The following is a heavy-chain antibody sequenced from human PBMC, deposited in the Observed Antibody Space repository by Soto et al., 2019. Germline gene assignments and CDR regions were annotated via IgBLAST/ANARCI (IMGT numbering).Heavy chain of an antibody. CDR1: GFTFSSYG. CDR2: IWYDGSNK. D-gene: IGHD6-13*01. Sequence: AGGSLRLSCAASGFTFSSYGMHWVRQAPGKGLEWVAVIWYDGSNKYYADSVKGRFTISGDNSKNTLYLQMNSLRAEDTAVYYCAKDQGSSWYEIDYWGQGTLVTVS. CDR3: AKDQGSSWYEIDY. J-gene: IGHJ4*02. V-gene: IGHV3-33*06.